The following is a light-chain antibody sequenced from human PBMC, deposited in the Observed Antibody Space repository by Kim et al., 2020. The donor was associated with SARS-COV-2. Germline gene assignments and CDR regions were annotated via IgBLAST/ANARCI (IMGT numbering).Light chain of an antibody. CDR1: HFVLDSSNNNNY. CDR2: WAS. V-gene: IGKV4-1*01. CDR3: QQYYDIPWT. J-gene: IGKJ1*01. Sequence: DIVMTQSPDSLPVSLGERATISCKSSHFVLDSSNNNNYLAWYQQKPGQPPKLLIYWASTRESGVPDRFSGGGSGTDFTLTINSLQAEDVAVYYCQQYYDIPWTFGQGTKVDIK.